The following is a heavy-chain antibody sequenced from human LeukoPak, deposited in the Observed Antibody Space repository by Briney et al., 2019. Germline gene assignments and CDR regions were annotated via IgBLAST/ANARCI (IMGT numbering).Heavy chain of an antibody. J-gene: IGHJ3*02. CDR3: ARDSRPTWRGDAFDI. CDR2: IYTSGSI. CDR1: GGLISSGSSY. D-gene: IGHD3-10*01. Sequence: SETLSLTCTVSGGLISSGSSYWSWIRQPAGKGLEWIGRIYTSGSIDYNPSLKSRVSFSVDTSKNQFSLKLSSVTAADTAVFYCARDSRPTWRGDAFDIWGQGTMVTVSS. V-gene: IGHV4-61*02.